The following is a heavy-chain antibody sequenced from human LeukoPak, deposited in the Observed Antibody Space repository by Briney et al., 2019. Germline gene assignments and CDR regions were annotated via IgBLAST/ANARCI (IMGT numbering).Heavy chain of an antibody. V-gene: IGHV3-23*01. Sequence: GGSLRLSCAASGFTFRSYAMSWVRQAPGKGLEWVSTIIGSSGSTFYADSVKGRFTISKDTSKNTLYLHMSSLRADDTAVYYCAKGGYDYVEVAYFDYWGQGTLVTVSS. CDR1: GFTFRSYA. D-gene: IGHD5-12*01. J-gene: IGHJ4*02. CDR3: AKGGYDYVEVAYFDY. CDR2: IIGSSGST.